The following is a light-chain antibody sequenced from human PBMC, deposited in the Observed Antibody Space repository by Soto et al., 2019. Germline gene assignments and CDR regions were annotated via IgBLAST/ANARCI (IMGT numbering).Light chain of an antibody. CDR2: EVT. CDR1: SSDVGDYNY. J-gene: IGLJ2*01. V-gene: IGLV2-8*01. Sequence: QSALTQPPSASGSPGQSVTISCTGTSSDVGDYNYVSWYQQHPGKAPKLMIYEVTKRPSGVPDRFSGSKSGNTASLTVSGLQAEDEAHYYCSSYAGSNPHVAFGGGTKVTVL. CDR3: SSYAGSNPHVA.